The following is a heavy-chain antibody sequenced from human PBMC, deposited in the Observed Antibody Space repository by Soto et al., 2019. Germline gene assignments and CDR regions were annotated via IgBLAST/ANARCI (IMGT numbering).Heavy chain of an antibody. CDR3: AREGINNYYAYDFDT. V-gene: IGHV3-21*01. CDR1: VFTFSTYS. Sequence: PWWSMRLARSASVFTFSTYSMNWVRQAPGKGLEWVSSISGSGNYTHYADFLRGRFTISRDNAKTSLYLQMNSLRAEDTAVYYCAREGINNYYAYDFDTCAEGTVLSGSS. J-gene: IGHJ4*02. D-gene: IGHD3-10*01. CDR2: ISGSGNYT.